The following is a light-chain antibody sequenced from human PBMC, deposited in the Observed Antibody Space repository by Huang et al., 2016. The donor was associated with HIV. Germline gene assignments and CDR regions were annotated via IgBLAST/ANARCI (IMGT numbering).Light chain of an antibody. J-gene: IGKJ3*01. CDR1: QSVLHSSNNKNY. CDR2: WTS. V-gene: IGKV4-1*01. Sequence: DIVMTQSPDFLAVSLGERATINCKSSQSVLHSSNNKNYLAWYQQKPGQPPKLLIYWTSTRESGVPYRFSGSGSGTDFTLTISSLQAEDVAVYFCQQYYSIPFTFGPGTKVEIK. CDR3: QQYYSIPFT.